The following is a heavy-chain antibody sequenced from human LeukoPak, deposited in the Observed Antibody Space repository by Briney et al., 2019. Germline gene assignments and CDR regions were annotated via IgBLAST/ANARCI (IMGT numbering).Heavy chain of an antibody. CDR1: GFSFSPTW. CDR3: ARDWYHAIDY. Sequence: GGTLRLSCAASGFSFSPTWMHWVRQPPGQGLVWVARITSDGTSISYAESVKGRFTISRDNAKNTLYLQMNSLRVDDTAIYYCARDWYHAIDYWGQGTLVTVSS. J-gene: IGHJ4*02. V-gene: IGHV3-74*03. D-gene: IGHD2-2*01. CDR2: ITSDGTSI.